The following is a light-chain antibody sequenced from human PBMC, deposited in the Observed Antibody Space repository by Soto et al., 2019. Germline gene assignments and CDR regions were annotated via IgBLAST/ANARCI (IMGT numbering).Light chain of an antibody. CDR3: QESLIILWT. V-gene: IGKV1-39*01. CDR1: QSISRY. J-gene: IGKJ1*01. CDR2: PAS. Sequence: DIQMTQSPSSLSASVGDRVTITCRASQSISRYFNCYQQKPGKAPNLLIFPASSLQSGVPSTCSGRGSGTEFTLSISSLQPEDFATYYCQESLIILWTFGQGTKVEIK.